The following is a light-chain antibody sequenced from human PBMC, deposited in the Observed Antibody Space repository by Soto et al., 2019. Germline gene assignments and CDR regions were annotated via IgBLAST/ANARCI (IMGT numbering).Light chain of an antibody. V-gene: IGLV2-11*01. Sequence: QPVLTQPRSVSGSPGQSVTISCTGTSSDVGGYNYVSWYQQHPGKAPRLIIYDVSQRPSGVPDRFSGSKSGNTASLTISGLQAEDEADYSCCSSTDSYTLVFGTGTKLTVL. CDR3: CSSTDSYTLV. CDR1: SSDVGGYNY. J-gene: IGLJ1*01. CDR2: DVS.